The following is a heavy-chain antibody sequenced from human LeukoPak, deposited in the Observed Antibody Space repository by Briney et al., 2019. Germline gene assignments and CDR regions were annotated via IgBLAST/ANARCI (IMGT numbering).Heavy chain of an antibody. J-gene: IGHJ4*02. Sequence: GGSLRLSCAASGFTFSSYAMSWVRQAPGKGLEWVSAISGSGGSTYYADSVKGRFTISRDNSKNTLYLQMNSLRVEDTAVYYCAKDRVLRYFDWLFDLDYWGQGTLVTVSS. V-gene: IGHV3-23*01. CDR1: GFTFSSYA. CDR2: ISGSGGST. CDR3: AKDRVLRYFDWLFDLDY. D-gene: IGHD3-9*01.